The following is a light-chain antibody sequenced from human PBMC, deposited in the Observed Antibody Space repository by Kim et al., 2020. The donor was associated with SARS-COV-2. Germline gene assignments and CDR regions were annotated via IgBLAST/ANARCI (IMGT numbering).Light chain of an antibody. J-gene: IGKJ2*01. CDR1: QSVRSSY. V-gene: IGKV3-20*01. Sequence: EVILTQSPDTLSLSPGESATLSCRASQSVRSSYLAWYQQKLGQSPRLLIYGASSRATGIPDRFSGSGSGTDFTLTISRLEPEDFAVYYGQLYGDSPMYTFGQGTKLEI. CDR3: QLYGDSPMYT. CDR2: GAS.